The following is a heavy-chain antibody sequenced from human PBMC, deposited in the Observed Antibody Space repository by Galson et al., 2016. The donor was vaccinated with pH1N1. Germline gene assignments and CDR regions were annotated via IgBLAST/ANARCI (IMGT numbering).Heavy chain of an antibody. Sequence: SETLSLTCTVSGGSISNSYWSWIRQPPGKGLEWIGYIYYSGSTNYNPSLKSRVTMSIDASNNQFSLNLTSVTAADTAAYFWARVGKWVQLRRGFFDYWGQGLLVTVSS. D-gene: IGHD5-18*01. CDR1: GGSISNSY. CDR3: ARVGKWVQLRRGFFDY. CDR2: IYYSGST. V-gene: IGHV4-59*01. J-gene: IGHJ4*02.